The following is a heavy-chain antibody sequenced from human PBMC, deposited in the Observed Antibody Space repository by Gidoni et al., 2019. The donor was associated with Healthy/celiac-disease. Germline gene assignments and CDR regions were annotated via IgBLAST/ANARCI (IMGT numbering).Heavy chain of an antibody. V-gene: IGHV1-24*01. D-gene: IGHD6-13*01. CDR1: GYTLTELS. Sequence: QVQLVQSGAEVKKPGDSVKVSCKFSGYTLTELSMHWVRQAPGKGLEWMGGFDPEDVETIYAQKVQGRVTMTEDTSTDTAYMELSSLRSEDTAVYYCATVYSSSINYYYYMDVWGKGTTVTVSS. CDR3: ATVYSSSINYYYYMDV. J-gene: IGHJ6*03. CDR2: FDPEDVET.